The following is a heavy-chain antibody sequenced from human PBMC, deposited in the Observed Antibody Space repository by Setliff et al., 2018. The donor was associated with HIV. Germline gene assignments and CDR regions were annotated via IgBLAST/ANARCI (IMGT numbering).Heavy chain of an antibody. V-gene: IGHV1-18*01. Sequence: ASVKVSCEASGYTFTSYGISWVRQAPGQGLDWMGWISAYNGNTHYAQRLQGRVTMTKDTSTSTAYMEFSSLRSEDTAMYYCTIRGFGSGTVLLDNWGQGTLVTVSS. CDR3: TIRGFGSGTVLLDN. CDR1: GYTFTSYG. CDR2: ISAYNGNT. J-gene: IGHJ4*02. D-gene: IGHD3-10*01.